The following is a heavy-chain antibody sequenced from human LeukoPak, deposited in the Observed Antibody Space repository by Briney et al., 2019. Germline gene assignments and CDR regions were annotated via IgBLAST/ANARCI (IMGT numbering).Heavy chain of an antibody. D-gene: IGHD2-2*01. CDR3: ARVPLPSTTSYDY. Sequence: GESLKISCKGSGYSFTSYWIVWVRQMPGKGLEWMGIIYLGDSDTRYSPSFQGQVTISADKSISTAYLQWSSLKASDTAMYYCARVPLPSTTSYDYWGQGTLVTVSS. CDR1: GYSFTSYW. V-gene: IGHV5-51*01. CDR2: IYLGDSDT. J-gene: IGHJ4*02.